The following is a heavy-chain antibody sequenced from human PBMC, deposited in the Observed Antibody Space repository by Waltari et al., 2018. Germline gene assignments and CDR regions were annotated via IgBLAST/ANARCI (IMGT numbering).Heavy chain of an antibody. CDR1: GFTFRSYW. CDR2: IKQDGSEK. CDR3: AREDWGDY. J-gene: IGHJ4*02. Sequence: EVQLVESGGGLVQPGGSLRLSCAASGFTFRSYWRSWVRQAPGKGLEWVANIKQDGSEKYYVDSVKGRFTISRDNAKNSLYLQMNSLRAEDTAVYYCAREDWGDYWGQGTLVTVSS. D-gene: IGHD3-16*01. V-gene: IGHV3-7*04.